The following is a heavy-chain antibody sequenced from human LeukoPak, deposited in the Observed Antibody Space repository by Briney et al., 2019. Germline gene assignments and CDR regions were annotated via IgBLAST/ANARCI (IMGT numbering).Heavy chain of an antibody. CDR1: GHTLIALS. CDR2: FEPEDGET. Sequence: ASVTVSCKVSGHTLIALSMHWVRQAPGKGVEWLGGFEPEDGETIYAQQSQGRVTMTEDTSTDTAYMELSSLRSEDTAVYYCAASSPQNWKTHEYWGQGTLVTVSS. J-gene: IGHJ4*02. D-gene: IGHD1-1*01. CDR3: AASSPQNWKTHEY. V-gene: IGHV1-24*01.